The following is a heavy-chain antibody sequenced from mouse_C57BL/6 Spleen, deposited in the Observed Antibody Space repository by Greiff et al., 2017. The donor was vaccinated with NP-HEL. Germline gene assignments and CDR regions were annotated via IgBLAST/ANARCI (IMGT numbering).Heavy chain of an antibody. D-gene: IGHD2-4*01. Sequence: DVMLVESGGGLVKPGGSLKLSCAASGFTFSDYGMHWVRQAPEKGLEWVAYISSGSSTIYYADTVKGRFTISRDNAKNTLFLQMTSLRSEDTAMYYCARSYDYDGGWYFDVWGTGTTVTVSS. CDR1: GFTFSDYG. J-gene: IGHJ1*03. V-gene: IGHV5-17*01. CDR2: ISSGSSTI. CDR3: ARSYDYDGGWYFDV.